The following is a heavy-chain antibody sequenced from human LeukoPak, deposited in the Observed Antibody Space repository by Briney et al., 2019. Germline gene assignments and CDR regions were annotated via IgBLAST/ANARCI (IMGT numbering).Heavy chain of an antibody. CDR2: INPNSGGT. CDR1: GYTFIGYY. CDR3: ARDSWWGTYYYESSGYYCQDY. J-gene: IGHJ4*02. V-gene: IGHV1-2*02. Sequence: ASVKVSCKASGYTFIGYYMHWVRQAPGQGLEWMGWINPNSGGTNYAQKFQGRVTMTRDTSISTAYMELSRLTSDDTAVYFCARDSWWGTYYYESSGYYCQDYWGQGTLVTVSS. D-gene: IGHD3-22*01.